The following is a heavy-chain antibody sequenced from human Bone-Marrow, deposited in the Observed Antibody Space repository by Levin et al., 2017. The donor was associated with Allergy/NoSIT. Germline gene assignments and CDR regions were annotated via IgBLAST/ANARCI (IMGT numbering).Heavy chain of an antibody. V-gene: IGHV1-69*06. CDR3: ARDPTSYYGSGTYPRPNWFDP. CDR2: IIPMFGTT. Sequence: KISCKASGGTFSNYAINWVRQAPGQGLEWMGGIIPMFGTTTYAQKFQGRVTITADKSTGTAYMELSSLRSDDTAVYYCARDPTSYYGSGTYPRPNWFDPWGQGTLVTVSS. D-gene: IGHD3-10*01. J-gene: IGHJ5*02. CDR1: GGTFSNYA.